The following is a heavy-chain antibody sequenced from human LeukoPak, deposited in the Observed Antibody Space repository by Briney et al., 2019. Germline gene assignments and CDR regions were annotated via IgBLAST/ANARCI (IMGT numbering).Heavy chain of an antibody. Sequence: GGSLRLSCAASGFTFSSYSMNWVRQAPGKGLEWVSSISTSSNYIYYADSVKGRFTISRDNAKNSLYLQMNSLRAEDTAVYYCARDYCNGGSCYSFHYWGQGTLVTVSS. CDR3: ARDYCNGGSCYSFHY. J-gene: IGHJ4*02. CDR1: GFTFSSYS. D-gene: IGHD2-15*01. CDR2: ISTSSNYI. V-gene: IGHV3-21*06.